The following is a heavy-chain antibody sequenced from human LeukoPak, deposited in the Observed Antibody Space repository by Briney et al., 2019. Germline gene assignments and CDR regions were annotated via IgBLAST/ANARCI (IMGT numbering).Heavy chain of an antibody. D-gene: IGHD6-13*01. Sequence: GGSLRLSCVASGFTFSYYYMSWIRQAPGKGLEWVSYISSDGSTHYADSVKGRFTISRDNSKNMLYLQMNSLRADDTAVYYCAKDHSSTWFGSFNYWGQGTLVTVSS. CDR2: ISSDGST. J-gene: IGHJ4*02. CDR1: GFTFSYYY. CDR3: AKDHSSTWFGSFNY. V-gene: IGHV3-11*05.